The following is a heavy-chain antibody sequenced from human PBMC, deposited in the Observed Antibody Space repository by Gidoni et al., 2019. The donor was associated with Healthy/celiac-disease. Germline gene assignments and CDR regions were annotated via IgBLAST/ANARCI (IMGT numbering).Heavy chain of an antibody. CDR3: RAVAGRELLRALDY. D-gene: IGHD1-26*01. CDR1: GFTFSSYA. J-gene: IGHJ4*02. CDR2: ISGSGGST. V-gene: IGHV3-23*01. Sequence: EVQLLESGGGLVQPGGSLRLSCAASGFTFSSYAMSWVRQAPGKGLEWVSAISGSGGSTYYADSVKGRFTISRDNSKNTLYLQMNSLRAEDTAVYYCRAVAGRELLRALDYWGQGTLVTVSS.